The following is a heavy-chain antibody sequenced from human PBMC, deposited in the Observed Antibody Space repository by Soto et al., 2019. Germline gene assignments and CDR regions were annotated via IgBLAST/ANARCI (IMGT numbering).Heavy chain of an antibody. CDR1: GFTFSVSA. Sequence: DVQLVESGGGLVKPGGSLRLSCEASGFTFSVSAMNWVRQAPGKGLEWVSSINGGSTSVHYADSVKGRFTISRDNANNSLSLQLNNLRVEDTAAYYCARGGGSLNYWGQGTLVSVSS. D-gene: IGHD3-16*01. V-gene: IGHV3-21*02. CDR2: INGGSTSV. CDR3: ARGGGSLNY. J-gene: IGHJ4*02.